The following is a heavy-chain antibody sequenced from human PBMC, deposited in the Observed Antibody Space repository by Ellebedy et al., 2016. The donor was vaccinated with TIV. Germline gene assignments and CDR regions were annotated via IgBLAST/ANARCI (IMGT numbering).Heavy chain of an antibody. CDR1: GFTFGSYA. CDR2: ISSDGSSK. D-gene: IGHD2-8*01. J-gene: IGHJ4*02. V-gene: IGHV3-30*18. Sequence: PGGSLRLSCAASGFTFGSYAMHWVRQAPGKGLECVAVISSDGSSKYYADSVKGRFTISRDNSKNTMYLQMISLRAEDTAVYYCAKDMLMTAYHYYDYWGQGTLVTVSS. CDR3: AKDMLMTAYHYYDY.